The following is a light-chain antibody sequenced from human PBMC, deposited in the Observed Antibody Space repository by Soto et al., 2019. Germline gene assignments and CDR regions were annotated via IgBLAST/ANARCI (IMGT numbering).Light chain of an antibody. V-gene: IGKV3-20*01. CDR2: GAS. CDR1: QSVSSSY. CDR3: QKYGSPPLFT. Sequence: EIVLTQSPGTLSLSPGERATLSCRASQSVSSSYLAWYQQKPGQAPRLLIYGASSRATGIPDRFSGSGSGTDFTLTISRLETEDFAVYYCQKYGSPPLFTFGPGTKVDIK. J-gene: IGKJ3*01.